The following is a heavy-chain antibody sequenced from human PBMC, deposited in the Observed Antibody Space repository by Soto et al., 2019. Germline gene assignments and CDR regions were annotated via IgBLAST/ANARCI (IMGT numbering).Heavy chain of an antibody. D-gene: IGHD6-25*01. Sequence: GGSLRLSSAASGFTFSSYGMHWVRQAPGKGLEWVAVISYDGSNKYYADSVKGRFTISRDNSKNTLYLQLNSLRAEDTAVYYCAKGLYSGYTYYYGMDVWGQGTTVTVSS. CDR1: GFTFSSYG. CDR3: AKGLYSGYTYYYGMDV. V-gene: IGHV3-30*18. J-gene: IGHJ6*02. CDR2: ISYDGSNK.